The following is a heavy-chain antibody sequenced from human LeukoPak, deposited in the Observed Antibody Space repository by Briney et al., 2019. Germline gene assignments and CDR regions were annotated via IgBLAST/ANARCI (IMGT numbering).Heavy chain of an antibody. D-gene: IGHD5-18*01. Sequence: PGGSLRLSCAASGFTFDDYAMHWVRQAPGKGLEWVSLISGDGDGTYYADSVKGRFTISRDNSKNSLYLQMNSLRTEDTALYYCAKDRIMAYQDTADAFDICGQGTMVTASS. CDR1: GFTFDDYA. J-gene: IGHJ3*02. CDR3: AKDRIMAYQDTADAFDI. CDR2: ISGDGDGT. V-gene: IGHV3-43*02.